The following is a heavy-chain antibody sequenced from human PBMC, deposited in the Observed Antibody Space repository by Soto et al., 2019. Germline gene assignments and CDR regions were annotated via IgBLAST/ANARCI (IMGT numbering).Heavy chain of an antibody. CDR2: ISGSGGST. CDR3: AKDLYYDILTGYYDSPSFDY. D-gene: IGHD3-9*01. CDR1: GFTFSSYA. J-gene: IGHJ4*02. V-gene: IGHV3-23*01. Sequence: SLRLSCAASGFTFSSYAMSWVRQAPGKGLEWVSAISGSGGSTYYADSVKGRFTISRDNSKNTLYLQMNSLRAEDTAVYYCAKDLYYDILTGYYDSPSFDYWGQGTLVTVSS.